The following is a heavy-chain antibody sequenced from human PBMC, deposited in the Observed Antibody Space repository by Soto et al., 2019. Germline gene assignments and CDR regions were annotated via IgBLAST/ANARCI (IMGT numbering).Heavy chain of an antibody. D-gene: IGHD3-3*01. CDR1: GFTVSSNY. J-gene: IGHJ3*02. CDR3: ARARVARSGAFDI. CDR2: IYSGGST. V-gene: IGHV3-66*01. Sequence: PGGSLRLSCAASGFTVSSNYMSWVRQAPGKGLEWVSVIYSGGSTYYADSVKGRFTISRDNSKNTLYLQMNSLRAEDTAVYYCARARVARSGAFDIWGQGTMVTVS.